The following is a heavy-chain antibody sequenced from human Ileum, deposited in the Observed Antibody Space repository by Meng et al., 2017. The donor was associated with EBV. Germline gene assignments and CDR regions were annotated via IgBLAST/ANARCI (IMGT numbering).Heavy chain of an antibody. CDR2: IYNSAST. CDR3: AREGRSHQVVVIVY. J-gene: IGHJ4*02. D-gene: IGHD2-15*01. V-gene: IGHV4-30-4*01. Sequence: QGQLQCSAPVMVLPSSTLALTYTATGGSISSGYYYVRWIRQPPRKGLEWIGYIYNSASTYYNPSLKIRVTMTVDTSKNQFSLNLRFVTATDTAVYYCAREGRSHQVVVIVYWGQGNLVTVSS. CDR1: GGSISSGYYY.